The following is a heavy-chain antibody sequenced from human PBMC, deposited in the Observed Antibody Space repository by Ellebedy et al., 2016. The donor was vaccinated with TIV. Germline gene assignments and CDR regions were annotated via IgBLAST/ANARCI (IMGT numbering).Heavy chain of an antibody. D-gene: IGHD3-10*01. CDR3: ARRGSGFDY. Sequence: SVKVSCXASGGTFSSYAISWVRQAPGQGLEWMGRIIPILGIANYAQKFQGRVTITADKSTSTAYMELSSLRSEDTAVYYCARRGSGFDYWGQGTLVTVSS. J-gene: IGHJ4*02. CDR1: GGTFSSYA. V-gene: IGHV1-69*04. CDR2: IIPILGIA.